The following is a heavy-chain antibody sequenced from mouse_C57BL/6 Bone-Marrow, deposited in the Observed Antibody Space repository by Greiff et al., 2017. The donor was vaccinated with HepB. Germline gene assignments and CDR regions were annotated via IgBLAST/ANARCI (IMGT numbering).Heavy chain of an antibody. D-gene: IGHD1-1*01. V-gene: IGHV5-4*01. CDR3: ARGATTVVVPFDY. Sequence: EVQGVESGGGLVKPGGSLKLSCAASGFTFSSYAMSWVRQTPEKRLEWVATISDGGSYTYYPDNVKGRFTISRDNAKNNLYLQMSHLKSEDTAMYYCARGATTVVVPFDYWGQGTTLTVSS. CDR1: GFTFSSYA. CDR2: ISDGGSYT. J-gene: IGHJ2*01.